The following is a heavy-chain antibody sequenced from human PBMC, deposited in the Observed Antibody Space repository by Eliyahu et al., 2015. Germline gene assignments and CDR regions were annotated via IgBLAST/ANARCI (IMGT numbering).Heavy chain of an antibody. CDR1: GGSISSGGYY. J-gene: IGHJ3*02. D-gene: IGHD4-17*01. V-gene: IGHV4-31*01. CDR3: AVGTVTTSGAFDI. Sequence: QVQLQESGPGLVKPSQTLSLTCTVXGGSISSGGYYWSWIRQHPGKGLEWIGYIYYSGSTYYNPSLKSLVTISVDTSKNQFSLKLSSVTAADTAVYYCAVGTVTTSGAFDIWGQGTMVTVSS. CDR2: IYYSGST.